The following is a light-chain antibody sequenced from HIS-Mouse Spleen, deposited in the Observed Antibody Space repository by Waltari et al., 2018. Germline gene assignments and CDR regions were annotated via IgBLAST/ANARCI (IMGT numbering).Light chain of an antibody. CDR2: SNN. J-gene: IGLJ3*02. CDR1: SSNIGSNT. CDR3: QSADSSGTYRV. V-gene: IGLV1-44*01. Sequence: QSVLTQPPSASGTPGQRVTISCSGSSSNIGSNTVNWYQQLPGTAPKLLIYSNNRRPSWIPERFSGSRSGTTVTLTISGVQAEDEADYYCQSADSSGTYRVFGGGTKLTVL.